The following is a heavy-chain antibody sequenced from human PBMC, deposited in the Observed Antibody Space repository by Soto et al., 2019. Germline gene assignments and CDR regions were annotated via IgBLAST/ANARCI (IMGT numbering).Heavy chain of an antibody. V-gene: IGHV3-21*01. J-gene: IGHJ4*02. CDR3: ARVRGREAVAGTGFDY. D-gene: IGHD6-19*01. CDR2: ISSSSSYI. Sequence: GGSLRLSCAASGFTFSSYSMNWVRQAPGKGLEWVSSISSSSSYIYYADSVKGRFTISRDNAKNSLYLQMNSLRAEDTAVYYCARVRGREAVAGTGFDYWGQGTLVTVSS. CDR1: GFTFSSYS.